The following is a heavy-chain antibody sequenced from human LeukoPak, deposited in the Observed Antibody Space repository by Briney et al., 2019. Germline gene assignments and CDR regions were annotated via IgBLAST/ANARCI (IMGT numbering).Heavy chain of an antibody. D-gene: IGHD3-10*01. CDR1: GYTFTGYY. V-gene: IGHV1-2*02. J-gene: IGHJ6*02. CDR2: INPNSGGT. Sequence: ASVKVSCKASGYTFTGYYMHWVRQAPGQGLEWMGWINPNSGGTNYAQKFQGRVTMTRDRSISTAYMELNTLKSDDTAVYYCARAARRGSGVYSTTRYAMDAWGQGTTVTVSS. CDR3: ARAARRGSGVYSTTRYAMDA.